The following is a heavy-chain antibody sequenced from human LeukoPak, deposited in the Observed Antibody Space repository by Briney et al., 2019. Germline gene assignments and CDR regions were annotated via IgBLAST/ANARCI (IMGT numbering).Heavy chain of an antibody. CDR1: GGSISSGDYY. Sequence: SETLSLTCTVSGGSISSGDYYWSWIRQPPGKGLEWIGYIYYSGSTYYNPSLKSRVTISVDTSKNQFSLKLSSVTAADTAVYYCARDTITMIVGRAFDIWGQGTMVTVSS. V-gene: IGHV4-30-4*01. CDR2: IYYSGST. D-gene: IGHD3-22*01. CDR3: ARDTITMIVGRAFDI. J-gene: IGHJ3*02.